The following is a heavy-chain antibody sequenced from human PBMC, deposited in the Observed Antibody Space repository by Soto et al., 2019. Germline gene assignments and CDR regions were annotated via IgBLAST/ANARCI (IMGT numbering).Heavy chain of an antibody. V-gene: IGHV3-48*03. Sequence: HPGGSLRLSCVGSGFTFSSYEMNWVRQAPGKGLEWVSNIRSSGRSINYADSVKGRFTISRDNAKNSLYLQMNSLRAEDTAVYYCMRVRDSNDYWGQGTLVTVSS. CDR1: GFTFSSYE. J-gene: IGHJ4*02. CDR2: IRSSGRSI. CDR3: MRVRDSNDY. D-gene: IGHD3-22*01.